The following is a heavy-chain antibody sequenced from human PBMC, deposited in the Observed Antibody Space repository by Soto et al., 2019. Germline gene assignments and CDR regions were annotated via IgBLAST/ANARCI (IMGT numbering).Heavy chain of an antibody. CDR1: GYTFTGYY. Sequence: ASVKVSCKASGYTFTGYYMHWVRQAPGQGLEWMGWINPNSGGTNYAQKFQGWVTMTRDTSISTAYMELSRLRSDDTAVYYCARTVGSGSYYTTGFDYWGQGNLVTFSS. J-gene: IGHJ4*02. CDR2: INPNSGGT. CDR3: ARTVGSGSYYTTGFDY. V-gene: IGHV1-2*04. D-gene: IGHD3-10*01.